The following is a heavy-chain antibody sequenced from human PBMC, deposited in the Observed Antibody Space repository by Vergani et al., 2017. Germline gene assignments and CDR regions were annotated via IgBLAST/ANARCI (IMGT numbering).Heavy chain of an antibody. CDR3: ARHISVVRPSSMTAFDY. Sequence: QMQLQESGPGLVKPSETLSLSCTVSGDSISTSSYAWGWIRQPPGKTLEWIGTVFYGGRTSYNPSLKSRVTLSLDTSKKQISLHLTSVPAADTAVYYCARHISVVRPSSMTAFDYWGQGTLVTVSS. V-gene: IGHV4-39*01. J-gene: IGHJ4*02. D-gene: IGHD2-21*01. CDR2: VFYGGRT. CDR1: GDSISTSSYA.